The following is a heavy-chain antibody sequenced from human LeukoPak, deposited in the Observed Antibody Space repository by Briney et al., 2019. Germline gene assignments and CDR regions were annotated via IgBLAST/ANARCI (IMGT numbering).Heavy chain of an antibody. V-gene: IGHV3-7*01. CDR1: GFTFSSYW. Sequence: SGGSLRLSCAASGFTFSSYWVSWVRQAPGKGLEWVANIKQDGSEKYYVDSVKGRLTISRDNAKNSLYLQMNSLRAEDTAVYYCARYNWNLDYWGQGTLVTVSS. D-gene: IGHD1-20*01. J-gene: IGHJ4*02. CDR3: ARYNWNLDY. CDR2: IKQDGSEK.